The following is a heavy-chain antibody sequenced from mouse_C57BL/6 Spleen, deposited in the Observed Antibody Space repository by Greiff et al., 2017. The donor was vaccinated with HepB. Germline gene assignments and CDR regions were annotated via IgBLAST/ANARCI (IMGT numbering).Heavy chain of an antibody. Sequence: VQLQQSGPGLVKPSQSLSLTCSVTGYSITSGYYWNWIRQFPGNKLEWMGYISYDGSNNYNPSLKNRISITRDTSKNQFFLKLNSVTTEDTATYYCARDGYDAMDYWGQGTSVTVSS. J-gene: IGHJ4*01. V-gene: IGHV3-6*01. CDR1: GYSITSGYY. CDR2: ISYDGSN. CDR3: ARDGYDAMDY.